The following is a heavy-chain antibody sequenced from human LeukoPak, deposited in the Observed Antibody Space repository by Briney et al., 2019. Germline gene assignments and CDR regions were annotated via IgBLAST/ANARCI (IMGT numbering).Heavy chain of an antibody. V-gene: IGHV3-21*01. Sequence: GGSLRLSCAASGFTFSSYSMNWVRQAPGKGLEWVSSISSSSSYIYYADSLKGRFTISRDNTKNSLYLQMNSLRDEDTAVYYCAKSSVTSNSFDIWGQGTMVTVSS. CDR3: AKSSVTSNSFDI. D-gene: IGHD4-17*01. J-gene: IGHJ3*02. CDR2: ISSSSSYI. CDR1: GFTFSSYS.